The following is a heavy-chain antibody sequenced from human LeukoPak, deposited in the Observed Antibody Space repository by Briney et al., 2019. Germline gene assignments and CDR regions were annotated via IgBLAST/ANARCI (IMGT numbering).Heavy chain of an antibody. Sequence: GGSLRLSCAASGFTFSTYWMSWVRQAPGKGLEWVANIKQDGSEKYYVDSVKGRFTMSRDNAKNSVYLQMNSLRAEDTAVYYCAKDPGYSSGWYTGFGDYWGQGTLVTVSS. CDR2: IKQDGSEK. V-gene: IGHV3-7*03. CDR1: GFTFSTYW. J-gene: IGHJ4*02. CDR3: AKDPGYSSGWYTGFGDY. D-gene: IGHD6-19*01.